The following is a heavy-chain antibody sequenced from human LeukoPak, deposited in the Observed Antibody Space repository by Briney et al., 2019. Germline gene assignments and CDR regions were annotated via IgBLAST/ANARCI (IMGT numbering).Heavy chain of an antibody. CDR1: GGSFSGYY. V-gene: IGHV4-34*01. CDR3: AREYFDWLPLMDV. CDR2: INHSGST. Sequence: PSETLSLTCAVYGGSFSGYYWSWIRQPPGKGLEWIGEINHSGSTNYNPSLKSRVTISVDTSKNQFSLKLSSVTAEDTAVYYCAREYFDWLPLMDVWGKGTTVTISS. J-gene: IGHJ6*04. D-gene: IGHD3-9*01.